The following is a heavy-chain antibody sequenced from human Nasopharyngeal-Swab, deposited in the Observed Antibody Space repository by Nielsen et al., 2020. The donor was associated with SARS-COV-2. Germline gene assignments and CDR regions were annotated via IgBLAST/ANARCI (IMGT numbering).Heavy chain of an antibody. J-gene: IGHJ5*02. V-gene: IGHV5-51*06. CDR3: ARQNRDTHCSSSSCFGYNWFDT. D-gene: IGHD2-2*01. CDR1: GYTFTSYW. Sequence: GGSLRLSCKASGYTFTSYWFGWVRQLPGKGLEWMGIIYPGDSDTKYSPSFQGQVTTSADKSINTAYLQWSSLKASDTAIYYCARQNRDTHCSSSSCFGYNWFDTWGQGTLVTVSS. CDR2: IYPGDSDT.